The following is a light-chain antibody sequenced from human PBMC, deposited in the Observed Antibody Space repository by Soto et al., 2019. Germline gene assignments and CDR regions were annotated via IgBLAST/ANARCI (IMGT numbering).Light chain of an antibody. V-gene: IGKV3-20*01. Sequence: EIVLTQSPGSLSLSLGGRATLSCRASQSVSSSYLAWYQQKPGQAPRLLIYGASSRATGIPDRFSGSGSGTDFTLTISRLEPEDFAVYCCQQFDGSLWTFGPGTKVDIK. J-gene: IGKJ1*01. CDR1: QSVSSSY. CDR2: GAS. CDR3: QQFDGSLWT.